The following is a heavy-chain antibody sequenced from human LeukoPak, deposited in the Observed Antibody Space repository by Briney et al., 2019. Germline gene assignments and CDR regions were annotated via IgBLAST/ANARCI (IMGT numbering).Heavy chain of an antibody. V-gene: IGHV3-64D*09. Sequence: PGGSLRLSCSASGFTFSTYPMHWVRQAPGKGLEYVSGISNSGDNTYCPDSVKGRFTISRDNSKNTPYLQMSSLRADDTAVYYCAKGLRSDSHWGQGTLVTVSS. D-gene: IGHD2-15*01. CDR2: ISNSGDNT. CDR3: AKGLRSDSH. J-gene: IGHJ4*02. CDR1: GFTFSTYP.